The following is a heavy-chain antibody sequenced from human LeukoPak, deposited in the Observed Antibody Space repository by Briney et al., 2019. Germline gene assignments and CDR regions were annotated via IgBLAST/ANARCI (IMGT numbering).Heavy chain of an antibody. Sequence: GGSLGLSCAASGFTFSSFTMNWARQVPGMGLEWVSYISLGNSTMFYADSVKGRFTISRDNAKNSLYLQMNSLRDDDTAVYYCARVGNGRSWDYWGQGTLVSVSS. CDR2: ISLGNSTM. J-gene: IGHJ4*02. CDR1: GFTFSSFT. V-gene: IGHV3-48*02. CDR3: ARVGNGRSWDY. D-gene: IGHD2-15*01.